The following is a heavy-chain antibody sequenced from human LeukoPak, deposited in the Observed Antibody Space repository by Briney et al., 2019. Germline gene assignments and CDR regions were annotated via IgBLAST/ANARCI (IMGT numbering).Heavy chain of an antibody. V-gene: IGHV4-59*01. D-gene: IGHD6-19*01. Sequence: SETLSLTCTVSDGSISSYYWSWIRQPPGKGLEWIGYIYYSGSTNYNPSLKSRVTISVDTSKNQFSLKLSSVTAADTAVYYCARGSIAVAGTFDYWGQGTLVTVSS. CDR1: DGSISSYY. CDR3: ARGSIAVAGTFDY. J-gene: IGHJ4*02. CDR2: IYYSGST.